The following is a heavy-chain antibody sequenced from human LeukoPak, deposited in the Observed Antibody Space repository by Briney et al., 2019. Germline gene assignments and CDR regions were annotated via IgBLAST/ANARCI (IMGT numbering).Heavy chain of an antibody. V-gene: IGHV3-30-3*01. CDR2: ISYNGTNE. D-gene: IGHD6-19*01. J-gene: IGHJ4*02. CDR3: ARDRGGSGWYYFDY. Sequence: GGSLRLSCAASGFTFSIYAIHWVRQAPGKGLEWVAGISYNGTNEYYPDSLKGRFTISRDNSKNTLYLQMNSLSAEDTALYYCARDRGGSGWYYFDYWGQGTLVTVSS. CDR1: GFTFSIYA.